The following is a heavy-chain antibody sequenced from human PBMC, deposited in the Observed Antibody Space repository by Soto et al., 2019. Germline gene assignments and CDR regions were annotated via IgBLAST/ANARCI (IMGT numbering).Heavy chain of an antibody. V-gene: IGHV2-5*02. CDR3: ARFNYYDSSGYYYLVFFDY. CDR1: GFSLSTSGVG. CDR2: IYWGDDK. J-gene: IGHJ4*02. Sequence: PTLVNPTQTLTLTCTFSGFSLSTSGVGVGWIRQPPGKALEWLALIYWGDDKRYSPSLKSRLTITKDTSKNQVVLTMTNMDPVDTATYYCARFNYYDSSGYYYLVFFDYWGQGTLVTVSS. D-gene: IGHD3-22*01.